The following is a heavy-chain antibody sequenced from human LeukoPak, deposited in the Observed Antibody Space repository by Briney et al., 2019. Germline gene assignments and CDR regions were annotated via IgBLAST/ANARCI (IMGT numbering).Heavy chain of an antibody. D-gene: IGHD6-6*01. Sequence: PGGSLELSCAASGFTFSGSAMHWVRQASGKGLEWVGRIRNKANSYATAYTASVKGRFTISRDDSKNTAYLQMNSLKTEDTAVYYCTRYSSSDNWFDPWGQGTLVTVSS. V-gene: IGHV3-73*01. J-gene: IGHJ5*02. CDR3: TRYSSSDNWFDP. CDR1: GFTFSGSA. CDR2: IRNKANSYAT.